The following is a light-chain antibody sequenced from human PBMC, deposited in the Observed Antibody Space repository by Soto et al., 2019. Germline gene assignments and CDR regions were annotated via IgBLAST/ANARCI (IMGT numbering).Light chain of an antibody. CDR3: SSYTSTSTYV. CDR1: SSDVGSYNR. Sequence: SVLTKPPSVYGSPGQSITISCKGTSSDVGSYNRVSWYQQPPGTAPKLMIYEVSNRPSGVPDRFSGSKSGNTASLTISGLQAEDEADYYCSSYTSTSTYVFGTGTKVTVL. CDR2: EVS. J-gene: IGLJ1*01. V-gene: IGLV2-18*02.